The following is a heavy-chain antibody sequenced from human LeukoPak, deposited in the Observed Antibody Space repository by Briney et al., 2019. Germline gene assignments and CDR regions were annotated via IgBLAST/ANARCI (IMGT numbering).Heavy chain of an antibody. CDR1: GFTFGDYA. CDR3: AKEGYYDSSGSPTGYFDY. Sequence: GGSLRLSCTASGFTFGDYAMSWVRQAPGKGLEWVSAISGSGGSTYYADSVKGRFTISRDNSKNTLYLQMNSLRAEDTAVYYCAKEGYYDSSGSPTGYFDYWGQGTLVTVSS. D-gene: IGHD3-22*01. V-gene: IGHV3-23*01. CDR2: ISGSGGST. J-gene: IGHJ4*02.